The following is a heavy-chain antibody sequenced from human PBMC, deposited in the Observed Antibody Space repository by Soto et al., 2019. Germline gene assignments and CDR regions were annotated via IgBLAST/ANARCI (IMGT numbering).Heavy chain of an antibody. CDR1: ADTFTSYG. Sequence: SADTFTSYGISWVRQARGQGLEWMGWISAYNGNTNYAQKPQGRVTMTTDTSTSTAYMELRSLRSDDTAVYYGARDGAPMDYWGQGTLVGVSS. V-gene: IGHV1-18*01. J-gene: IGHJ4*02. CDR2: ISAYNGNT. CDR3: ARDGAPMDY.